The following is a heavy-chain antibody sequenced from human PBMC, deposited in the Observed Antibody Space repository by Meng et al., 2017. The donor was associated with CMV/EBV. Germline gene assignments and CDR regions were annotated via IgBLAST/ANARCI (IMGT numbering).Heavy chain of an antibody. D-gene: IGHD6-13*01. CDR1: GYTFTGYY. Sequence: SVKVSCKASGYTFTGYYMHWVRQAPGQGLEWMGWINPNSGGTNYAQKFQGRVTMTRDTSISTAYMELSRLRSDDTAVHYCARDYLIAAAGTNYYYGMDVWGQGPRSPSP. CDR2: INPNSGGT. CDR3: ARDYLIAAAGTNYYYGMDV. V-gene: IGHV1-2*02. J-gene: IGHJ6*02.